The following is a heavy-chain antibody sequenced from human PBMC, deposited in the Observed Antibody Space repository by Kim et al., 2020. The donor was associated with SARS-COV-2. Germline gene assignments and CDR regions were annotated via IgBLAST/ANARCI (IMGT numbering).Heavy chain of an antibody. Sequence: GGSLRLSCAASGFTFDSYAMHWVRQAAGRGLEWVGSISANSDSIGYGDSVTGRFIISRDNAKRSLYLHMNNLGPEDTALYYCAKDVLGRPEYFDHWGQGTQVTVSS. CDR3: AKDVLGRPEYFDH. CDR2: ISANSDSI. J-gene: IGHJ4*02. D-gene: IGHD6-6*01. CDR1: GFTFDSYA. V-gene: IGHV3-9*01.